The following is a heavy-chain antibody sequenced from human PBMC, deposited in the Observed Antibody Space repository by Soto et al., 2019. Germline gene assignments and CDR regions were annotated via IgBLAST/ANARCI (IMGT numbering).Heavy chain of an antibody. CDR3: ARRGSRSWYGY. V-gene: IGHV4-39*01. J-gene: IGHJ4*02. D-gene: IGHD6-13*01. CDR1: GGSISSSSYY. Sequence: QLQLQESGPGLVKPSETLSLTCTVSGGSISSSSYYWGWIRQPPGKGLEWIGSIYYSGSTYYNPSLKRRVTLSVDTSTTQFSLKLSSVPAADTAVYYGARRGSRSWYGYWGPGPLVTVSS. CDR2: IYYSGST.